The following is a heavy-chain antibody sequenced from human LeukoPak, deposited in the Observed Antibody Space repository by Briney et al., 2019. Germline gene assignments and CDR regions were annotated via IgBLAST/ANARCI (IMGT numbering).Heavy chain of an antibody. D-gene: IGHD1-1*01. CDR2: INPNSGDT. CDR3: ARQLIRGCDF. CDR1: GYSFIGYY. J-gene: IGHJ4*02. V-gene: IGHV1-2*02. Sequence: ASVKVSCKASGYSFIGYYMHWLRQAPGQGLEWMGWINPNSGDTRYAQNFRGRVTMTRDTSISTAYMELSRLTSDDTAVYYCARQLIRGCDFWGQGTLVTVSS.